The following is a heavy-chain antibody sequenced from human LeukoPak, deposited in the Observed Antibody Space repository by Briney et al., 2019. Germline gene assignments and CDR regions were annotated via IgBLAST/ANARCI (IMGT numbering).Heavy chain of an antibody. Sequence: SETLSLTCAVSGGSISSSNWWSWVRQPPGKGLEWIGEIYHSGSTNYNPSLKSRVTISVDKSKNQFSLKLSSVTAADTAVYYCASSIRQWTTVIDYWGQGTLVTVSS. D-gene: IGHD4-17*01. CDR2: IYHSGST. CDR1: GGSISSSNW. V-gene: IGHV4-4*02. CDR3: ASSIRQWTTVIDY. J-gene: IGHJ4*02.